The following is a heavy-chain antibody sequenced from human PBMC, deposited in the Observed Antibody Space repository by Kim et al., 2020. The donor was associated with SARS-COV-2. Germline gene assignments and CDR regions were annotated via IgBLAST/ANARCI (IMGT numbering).Heavy chain of an antibody. CDR1: GFTFSSYD. Sequence: GGSLRLSCAASGFTFSSYDMHWVRQATGKGLEWVSAIGTAGDTYYPCSVKGRFTISRENAKNSLYLHMNSLRAGDTAVYYCARATVAGTFFYYYGMDVWGQGTTVTVSS. V-gene: IGHV3-13*04. J-gene: IGHJ6*02. CDR3: ARATVAGTFFYYYGMDV. D-gene: IGHD6-19*01. CDR2: IGTAGDT.